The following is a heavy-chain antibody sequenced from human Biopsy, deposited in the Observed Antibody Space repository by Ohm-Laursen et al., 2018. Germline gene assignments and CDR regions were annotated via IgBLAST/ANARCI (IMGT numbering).Heavy chain of an antibody. V-gene: IGHV4-59*01. J-gene: IGHJ2*01. Sequence: SETLSLTCTVSGDSISSYYWSWIRQPPGKGLEWIGYVYYTGNTDYNPSLQSRVTISVDTSKNHFSLRLRSVTPADTAIYYCARDRGYYSDRTVPGYFDLWGRGSPVTVPS. D-gene: IGHD3-22*01. CDR2: VYYTGNT. CDR3: ARDRGYYSDRTVPGYFDL. CDR1: GDSISSYY.